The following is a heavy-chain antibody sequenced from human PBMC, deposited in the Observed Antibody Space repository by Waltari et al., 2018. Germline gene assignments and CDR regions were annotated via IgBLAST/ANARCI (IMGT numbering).Heavy chain of an antibody. V-gene: IGHV3-53*01. D-gene: IGHD2-21*02. CDR2: SYSGGRT. CDR1: GFTVSSNY. CDR3: ARGGCGGDCSRYYYYYGMDV. J-gene: IGHJ6*02. Sequence: EVQLVESGGGLIQPGGSLRLSCAASGFTVSSNYLSWVRQAPWKGVEWVSVSYSGGRTYYADSVKGRFTISRDNSKNTLYLQMNSLRAEDTAVYYCARGGCGGDCSRYYYYYGMDVWGQGTTVTVSS.